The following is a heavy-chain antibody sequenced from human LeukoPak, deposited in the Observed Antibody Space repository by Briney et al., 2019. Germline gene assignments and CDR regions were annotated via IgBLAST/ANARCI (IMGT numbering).Heavy chain of an antibody. J-gene: IGHJ4*02. CDR1: GGSISSYY. V-gene: IGHV4-59*08. CDR3: ARHWTELAPLDQ. Sequence: SETLSLTCTVSGGSISSYYWSWIRQPPGKGLEWIGYIYYSGSTNYNPSLKSRVTISVDTSKNQFSLKLSSVTAADTAVYYCARHWTELAPLDQWGQGTLVTVSS. CDR2: IYYSGST. D-gene: IGHD3/OR15-3a*01.